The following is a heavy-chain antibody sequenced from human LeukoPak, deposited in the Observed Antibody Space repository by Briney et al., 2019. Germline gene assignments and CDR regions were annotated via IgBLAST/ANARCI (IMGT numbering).Heavy chain of an antibody. D-gene: IGHD3-10*01. J-gene: IGHJ5*02. CDR1: GVSITSYH. Sequence: SETLSLTCTVTGVSITSYHWSWIRQPPGKGLEWIGYISYSGSANYNPSLKSRATILLDTSKNQFSLRLTSVTPADTAAYYCARGQLGSGMDDPWGQGTLVTVSS. V-gene: IGHV4-59*01. CDR3: ARGQLGSGMDDP. CDR2: ISYSGSA.